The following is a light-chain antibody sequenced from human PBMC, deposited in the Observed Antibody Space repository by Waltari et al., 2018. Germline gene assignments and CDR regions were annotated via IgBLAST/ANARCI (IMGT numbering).Light chain of an antibody. CDR2: EVS. V-gene: IGKV2D-29*02. J-gene: IGKJ4*01. CDR1: ESLLHDDGRTY. Sequence: EIVMTQTPLSLSVTPGQPASISCRSSESLLHDDGRTYLFWYLQKPGQSPQLLISEVSNRFSGVPDRISGSGSGTDFTLKISRVEAEDVGIYYCMQSMQLPLTFGGGTKVEIK. CDR3: MQSMQLPLT.